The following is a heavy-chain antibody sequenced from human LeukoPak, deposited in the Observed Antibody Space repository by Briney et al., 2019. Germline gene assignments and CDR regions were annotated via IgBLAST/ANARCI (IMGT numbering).Heavy chain of an antibody. Sequence: ASVKVSCKASTSGYTFTGYYIQWVRQAPGQGLEWMGWINPNSGGTNYARKFQGRVTMTRDTSISTAYMELSRLRSDDTAVYYCARSPRGDGYNSYYWGQGTLVTVSS. CDR2: INPNSGGT. V-gene: IGHV1-2*02. D-gene: IGHD5-24*01. J-gene: IGHJ4*02. CDR3: ARSPRGDGYNSYY. CDR1: GYTFTGYY.